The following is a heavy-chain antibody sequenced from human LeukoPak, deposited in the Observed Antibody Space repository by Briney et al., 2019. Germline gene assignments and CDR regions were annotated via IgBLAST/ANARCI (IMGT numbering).Heavy chain of an antibody. D-gene: IGHD6-13*01. J-gene: IGHJ4*02. CDR1: GFTFSSYA. V-gene: IGHV3-30-3*01. CDR3: ARQYTPYSSSWYYLDY. Sequence: HPGGSLRLSCAASGFTFSSYAMPWVRQAPGKGLEWVAVISYDGSNKYYADSVKGRFTISRDNAKNSLYLQMNSLRAEDTAVYYCARQYTPYSSSWYYLDYWGQGTLVTVSS. CDR2: ISYDGSNK.